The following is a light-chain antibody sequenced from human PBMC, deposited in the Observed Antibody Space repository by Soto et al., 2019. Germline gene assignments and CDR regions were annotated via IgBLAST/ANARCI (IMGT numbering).Light chain of an antibody. CDR1: QDIYNF. CDR3: EKYDTVPLT. Sequence: DIRMTQSPPSLSASVGDKVTITCRASQDIYNFVACYQQKPGEVPKLLIYDASTLRSGASSRFSGSGSGTIFTLAINSLQPEDVGTYFCEKYDTVPLTFGQGTKVE. V-gene: IGKV1-27*01. CDR2: DAS. J-gene: IGKJ1*01.